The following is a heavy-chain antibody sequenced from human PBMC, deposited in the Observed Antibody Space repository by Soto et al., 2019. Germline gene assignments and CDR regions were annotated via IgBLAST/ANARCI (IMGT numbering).Heavy chain of an antibody. CDR2: ISWNSGSI. D-gene: IGHD3-3*01. CDR1: GFTFDDYA. Sequence: GGSLRLSCAASGFTFDDYAMHWVRQAPGKGLEWVSGISWNSGSIGYADSVKGRFTISRGNAKNSLYLQMNSLRAEDTALYYCAKGPEWKFPIAHNWFDPWGQGTLVTVSS. J-gene: IGHJ5*02. V-gene: IGHV3-9*01. CDR3: AKGPEWKFPIAHNWFDP.